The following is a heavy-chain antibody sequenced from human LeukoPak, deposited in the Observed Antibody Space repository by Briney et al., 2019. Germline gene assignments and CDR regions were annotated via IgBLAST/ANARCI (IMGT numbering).Heavy chain of an antibody. D-gene: IGHD6-19*01. CDR2: IRYDGSNK. CDR3: AKGPYSSGWYNWFDP. CDR1: GFTFSSYG. J-gene: IGHJ5*02. V-gene: IGHV3-30*02. Sequence: GRSLRLSCAASGFTFSSYGMHWVRQAPGKGLEWVAFIRYDGSNKYYADSVKGRFTISRDNSKNTLYLQMNSLRAEDTAVYYCAKGPYSSGWYNWFDPWGQGTLVTVSS.